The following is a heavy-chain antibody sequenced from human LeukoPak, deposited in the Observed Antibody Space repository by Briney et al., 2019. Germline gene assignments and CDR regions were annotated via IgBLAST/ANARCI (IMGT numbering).Heavy chain of an antibody. CDR1: GYIFTDYY. V-gene: IGHV1-46*01. CDR3: ARDRWELPYYFDY. CDR2: PNSSGGST. J-gene: IGHJ4*02. Sequence: ASVKVSFKTSGYIFTDYYIHWVRQAPGQGLEWMGIPNSSGGSTTYVQKFQGRITMTRDASTSTVYMELRSLRSEDTAVYYCARDRWELPYYFDYWGQGTLVTVSS. D-gene: IGHD1-26*01.